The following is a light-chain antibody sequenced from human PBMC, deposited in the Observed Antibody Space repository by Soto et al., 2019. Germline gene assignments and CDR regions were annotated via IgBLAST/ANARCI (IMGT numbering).Light chain of an antibody. CDR2: GAS. V-gene: IGKV3-20*01. J-gene: IGKJ1*01. Sequence: EIVLTQSPGSLSLSPGETATLSCRSSQSISSTFFAWYQQKPGQAPRLLINGASRRATGIPDRFTGSGSGTYLTLPIRRLEPDDFAVYYCQQFESSVTFGLGTKVEIK. CDR1: QSISSTF. CDR3: QQFESSVT.